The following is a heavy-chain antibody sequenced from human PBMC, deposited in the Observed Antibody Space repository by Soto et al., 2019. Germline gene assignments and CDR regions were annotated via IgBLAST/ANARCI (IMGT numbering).Heavy chain of an antibody. Sequence: QVQLVESGGGVVQPGKSLRLSCAASGFTFSTYGMHWVRQAPGKGLEWVAVIWYDGRNKYHGDSLKGRFTISRDNSKNTLYLQINNLRAEDTAVYYCGREGALGDTAVVDSWGQGTLVTVSS. CDR2: IWYDGRNK. J-gene: IGHJ4*02. V-gene: IGHV3-33*01. D-gene: IGHD5-18*01. CDR3: GREGALGDTAVVDS. CDR1: GFTFSTYG.